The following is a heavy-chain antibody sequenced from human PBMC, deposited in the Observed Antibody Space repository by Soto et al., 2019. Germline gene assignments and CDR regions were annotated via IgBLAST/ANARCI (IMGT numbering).Heavy chain of an antibody. CDR1: GSTFSSYT. D-gene: IGHD7-27*01. CDR3: AKDRAEWGSYDY. V-gene: IGHV3-23*01. CDR2: ISGSGGST. Sequence: EVQMLESGGGLVQPGESLRLSCAASGSTFSSYTMSWVRQAPGKGLKWVSTISGSGGSTYYAESVKGRFTISRDNSKNTLYLQMNSLRAEDTAVYYCAKDRAEWGSYDYWGQGILVTVSS. J-gene: IGHJ4*02.